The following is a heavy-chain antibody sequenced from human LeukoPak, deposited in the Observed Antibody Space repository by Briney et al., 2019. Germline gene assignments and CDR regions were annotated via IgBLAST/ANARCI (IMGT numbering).Heavy chain of an antibody. V-gene: IGHV4-39*01. Sequence: SETLSLTCTVSGGSISSSSYYWGWIRQPPGKGLEWIGSIYYSGSTYYNPSLKCRVTISVDTSKNQFSLKLSSVTAADTAVYYCARRGSGYYYDSSGYYYQGERRNFDYWGQGTLVTVSS. CDR2: IYYSGST. J-gene: IGHJ4*02. CDR1: GGSISSSSYY. CDR3: ARRGSGYYYDSSGYYYQGERRNFDY. D-gene: IGHD3-22*01.